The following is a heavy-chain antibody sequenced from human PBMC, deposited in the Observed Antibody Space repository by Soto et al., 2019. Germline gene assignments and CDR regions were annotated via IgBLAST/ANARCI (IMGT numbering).Heavy chain of an antibody. CDR3: AKVRVGIDVDFDY. CDR2: IRDSDSGGST. Sequence: GGSLRLSXAASGFTFSNSAMTWVRQAPAKGLEWVSTIRDSDSGGSTFYADSVKGRFTISRDDSKNTLYLQMSSLRAEDTAMYYCAKVRVGIDVDFDYWGQGALVTVS. J-gene: IGHJ4*02. D-gene: IGHD2-21*01. V-gene: IGHV3-23*01. CDR1: GFTFSNSA.